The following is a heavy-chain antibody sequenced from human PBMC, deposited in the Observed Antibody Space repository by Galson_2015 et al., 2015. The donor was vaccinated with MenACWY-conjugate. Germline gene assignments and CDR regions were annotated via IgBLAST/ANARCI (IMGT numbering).Heavy chain of an antibody. CDR3: VRGLTGSDS. CDR2: ISKDGSNK. Sequence: SLRLSCAASGFTFSDYGIHWVRQAPGKGLEWVAVISKDGSNKYYADSVEGRFTISRDTSKNTVYLQMNSLRAEDTAVYYCVRGLTGSDSWGQGTLLTVSS. J-gene: IGHJ4*02. V-gene: IGHV3-30*03. D-gene: IGHD3-9*01. CDR1: GFTFSDYG.